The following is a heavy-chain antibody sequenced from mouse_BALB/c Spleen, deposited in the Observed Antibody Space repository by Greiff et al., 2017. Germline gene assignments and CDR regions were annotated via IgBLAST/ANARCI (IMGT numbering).Heavy chain of an antibody. CDR2: IYPGDGDT. V-gene: IGHV1-80*01. D-gene: IGHD1-1*01. CDR1: GYAFSSYW. CDR3: ARSITTVVAQDY. J-gene: IGHJ2*01. Sequence: QVQLQQSGAELVRPGSSVKLSCKASGYAFSSYWMNWVKQRPGQGLEWIGQIYPGDGDTNYNGKFKGKATLTADKSSSTAYMQLSSLTSEDSAVYFCARSITTVVAQDYWGQGTTLTVSA.